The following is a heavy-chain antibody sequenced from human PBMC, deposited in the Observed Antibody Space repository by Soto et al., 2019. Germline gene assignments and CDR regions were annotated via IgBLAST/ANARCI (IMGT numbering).Heavy chain of an antibody. D-gene: IGHD4-4*01. CDR3: AVGGNYLSMDV. J-gene: IGHJ6*02. V-gene: IGHV1-46*01. CDR1: GYTFTSYY. CDR2: INPDGGGT. Sequence: QVQLVQSGAEVKKPGASVKVSCKASGYTFTSYYMHWVRLAPGQGLEWMGIINPDGGGTSYAQQFQGRINMTRDTSTNTVYMEMSSPRSEDTAVYYCAVGGNYLSMDVWGQGTTVTVSS.